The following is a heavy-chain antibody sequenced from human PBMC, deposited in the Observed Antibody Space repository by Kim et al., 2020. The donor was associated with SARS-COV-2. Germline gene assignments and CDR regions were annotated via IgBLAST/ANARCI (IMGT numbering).Heavy chain of an antibody. V-gene: IGHV4-39*07. Sequence: SETLSLTCTVSGGSISSSSYYWGWIRQPPGKGLEWIGSIYYSGSTYYNPSLKSRVTISVDTSKNQFSLKLSSVTAADTAVYYCARIRDDTWDFDYWGQGTLVTVSS. D-gene: IGHD3-22*01. CDR3: ARIRDDTWDFDY. CDR2: IYYSGST. J-gene: IGHJ4*02. CDR1: GGSISSSSYY.